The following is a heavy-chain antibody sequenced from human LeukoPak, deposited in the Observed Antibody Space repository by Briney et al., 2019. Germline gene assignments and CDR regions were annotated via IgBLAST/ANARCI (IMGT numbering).Heavy chain of an antibody. J-gene: IGHJ4*02. D-gene: IGHD3-10*01. CDR2: MSVSSGLI. CDR3: AREFGGSASGAGY. CDR1: GFTFSFYS. Sequence: PGGSLRLSCAASGFTFSFYSMNWVRQAPGKGLEWVSSMSVSSGLIYYADSVKGRFTVSRDNAKNSLYLQMYSLRAEDTAVYYCAREFGGSASGAGYWGQGTLVTVSS. V-gene: IGHV3-21*01.